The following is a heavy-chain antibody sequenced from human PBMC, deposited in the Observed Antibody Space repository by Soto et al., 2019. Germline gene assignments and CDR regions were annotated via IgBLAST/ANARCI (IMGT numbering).Heavy chain of an antibody. CDR3: ARDDIVVVVAATLYYYGMDV. J-gene: IGHJ6*02. Sequence: PGGSLRLSCAASGFTFSSYAMHWVRQAPGKGLEWVAVISYDGSNKYYADSVKGRFTISRDNSKNTLYLQMNSLRAEDTAVYYCARDDIVVVVAATLYYYGMDVWGQGTTVTVSS. CDR2: ISYDGSNK. CDR1: GFTFSSYA. V-gene: IGHV3-30-3*01. D-gene: IGHD2-15*01.